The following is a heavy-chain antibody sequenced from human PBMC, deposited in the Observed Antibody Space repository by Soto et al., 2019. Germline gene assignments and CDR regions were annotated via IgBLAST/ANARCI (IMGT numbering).Heavy chain of an antibody. CDR3: ARDIGTGTTYY. CDR1: GVTYSSYG. CDR2: MWDDGSNK. J-gene: IGHJ4*02. D-gene: IGHD1-1*01. Sequence: PGGSLGLSCAPSGVTYSSYGMHWVRQAPGKGVGWVAVMWDDGSNKYYADSVKGRFTISRDNSKNTLYLQMNSLRAEDTAVYYCARDIGTGTTYYWGQGTLVTVSS. V-gene: IGHV3-33*01.